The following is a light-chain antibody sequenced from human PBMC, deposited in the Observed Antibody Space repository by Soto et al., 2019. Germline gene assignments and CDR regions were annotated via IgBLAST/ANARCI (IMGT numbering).Light chain of an antibody. CDR3: QQADSFPLT. CDR1: QDISTS. CDR2: AAS. V-gene: IGKV1-12*01. Sequence: DIQMTQSPSSVSASVGDRVIITCRASQDISTSLAWYQQKPGKAPNLLIYAASRLQRGVPSRFSGSGSGTAVALTVSSLQPEDFASYYCQQADSFPLTFGGGTKVESK. J-gene: IGKJ4*01.